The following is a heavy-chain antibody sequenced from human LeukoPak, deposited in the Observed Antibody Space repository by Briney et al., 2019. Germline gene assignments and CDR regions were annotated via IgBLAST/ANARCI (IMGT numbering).Heavy chain of an antibody. D-gene: IGHD4-11*01. J-gene: IGHJ4*02. V-gene: IGHV1-18*01. CDR1: GYTFTSYG. Sequence: GASVKVSCKASGYTFTSYGISWVRQAPGQGLEWMGWISAYNGNTNYAQKLQGRVTMTTDTSTSTAYMELRSLRSDDTAVYYCARDVRVPLTTEYYFDCWGQGTLVTVSS. CDR2: ISAYNGNT. CDR3: ARDVRVPLTTEYYFDC.